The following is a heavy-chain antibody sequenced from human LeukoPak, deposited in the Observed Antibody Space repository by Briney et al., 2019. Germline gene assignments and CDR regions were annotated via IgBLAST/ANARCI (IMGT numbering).Heavy chain of an antibody. CDR1: GYSISSGYY. D-gene: IGHD1-26*01. Sequence: PSETLSLTCSVSGYSISSGYYWGWIRQPPGKGLEWIGSIYHAGSTYYNPSLKSRITISVDTSRNQFSLKVSSVTAADTAVYYCARDTVGTTNDGFDIWGQGTIITVSS. J-gene: IGHJ3*02. CDR2: IYHAGST. V-gene: IGHV4-38-2*02. CDR3: ARDTVGTTNDGFDI.